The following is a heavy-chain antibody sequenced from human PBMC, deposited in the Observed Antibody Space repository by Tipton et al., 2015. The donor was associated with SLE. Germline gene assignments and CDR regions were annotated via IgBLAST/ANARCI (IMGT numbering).Heavy chain of an antibody. CDR3: ARVADDYGDPYYFDY. V-gene: IGHV4-39*07. CDR2: IYCSGST. CDR1: GGSISSSSYY. J-gene: IGHJ4*02. Sequence: LRLSCTVSGGSISSSSYYWGWIRQPPGKGLEWIGSIYCSGSTYYNPSLKSRVTISVDTSKNQFSLKLSSVTAADTAVYYCARVADDYGDPYYFDYWGQGTLVTVSS. D-gene: IGHD4-17*01.